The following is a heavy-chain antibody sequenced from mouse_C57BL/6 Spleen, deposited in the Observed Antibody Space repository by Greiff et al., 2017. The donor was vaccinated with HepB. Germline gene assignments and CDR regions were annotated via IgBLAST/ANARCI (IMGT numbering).Heavy chain of an antibody. CDR2: IYPGSGST. V-gene: IGHV1-55*01. J-gene: IGHJ3*01. CDR3: ASIYYEYDEGFAY. Sequence: QVQLQQPGAELVKPGASVKMSCKASGYTFTSYWITWVKQRPGQGLEWIGDIYPGSGSTNYNEKFKSKATLTVDTSSSTAYMQLSSLTSEDSAVYYCASIYYEYDEGFAYWGQGTLVTVSA. CDR1: GYTFTSYW. D-gene: IGHD2-4*01.